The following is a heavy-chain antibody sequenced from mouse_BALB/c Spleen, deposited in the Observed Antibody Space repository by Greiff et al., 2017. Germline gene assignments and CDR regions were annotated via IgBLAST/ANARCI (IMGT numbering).Heavy chain of an antibody. CDR3: TKRVGYDDFDY. CDR2: IYPGNSDT. D-gene: IGHD2-2*01. V-gene: IGHV1-5*01. Sequence: EVQLQQSGTVLARPGASVKMSCKASGYTFTSYWMHWVKQRPGQGLEWIGAIYPGNSDTSYNQKFKGKAKLTAVTSTSTAYMELSSLTNEDSAVYYCTKRVGYDDFDYWGQGTTLTVSS. CDR1: GYTFTSYW. J-gene: IGHJ2*01.